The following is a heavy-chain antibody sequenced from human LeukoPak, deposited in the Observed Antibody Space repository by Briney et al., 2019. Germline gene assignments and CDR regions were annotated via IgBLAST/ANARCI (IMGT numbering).Heavy chain of an antibody. V-gene: IGHV3-23*01. CDR1: EFTFRSFA. CDR3: AKVSLNMVNDAFDI. J-gene: IGHJ3*02. CDR2: ISGSGGDT. Sequence: GGSLRLSCAASEFTFRSFAMSWVRQAPGKGLEWVSSISGSGGDTYYADSVKGRFTISRDNSKNTLYLQMNSLRAEDTAMYYCAKVSLNMVNDAFDIWGQGTMVSVSS. D-gene: IGHD4/OR15-4a*01.